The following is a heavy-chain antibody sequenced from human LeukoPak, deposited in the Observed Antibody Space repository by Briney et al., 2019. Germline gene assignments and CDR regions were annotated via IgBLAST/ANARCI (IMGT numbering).Heavy chain of an antibody. V-gene: IGHV3-23*01. CDR2: ISGSGGST. J-gene: IGHJ4*02. CDR3: AKEQRFLEWLPLDY. Sequence: PGGSLRLSCAASGFTFSSYAMSWVRQAPGKGLEWVSAISGSGGSTYYADSVKGRFTISRDNSKNTLCLQMNSLRAEDTAVYYCAKEQRFLEWLPLDYWGQGTLVTVSS. D-gene: IGHD3-3*01. CDR1: GFTFSSYA.